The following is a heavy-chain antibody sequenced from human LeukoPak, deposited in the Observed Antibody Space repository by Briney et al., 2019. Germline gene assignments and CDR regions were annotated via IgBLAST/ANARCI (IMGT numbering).Heavy chain of an antibody. Sequence: ASVTVSCKASGYTFTIYSISWVRQAPGQGLEWMGWISAYNGNTNYAQKLQGRVTMTTDTSTSTAYMELRSLRSDDTAVYYCARGPYYYEANYWGQGTLVTVSS. CDR1: GYTFTIYS. D-gene: IGHD3-22*01. J-gene: IGHJ4*02. CDR3: ARGPYYYEANY. CDR2: ISAYNGNT. V-gene: IGHV1-18*01.